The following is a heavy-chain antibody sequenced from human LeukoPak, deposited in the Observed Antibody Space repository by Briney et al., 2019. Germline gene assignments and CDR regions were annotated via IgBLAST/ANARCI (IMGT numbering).Heavy chain of an antibody. CDR1: GYTFTSYD. V-gene: IGHV1-8*03. Sequence: ASVKVSCKASGYTFTSYDINWVRQATGQGLEWMGWMNPNSGNTGYAQKFQGRVTITRNTSISTAYMELSSLRSEDTAVYYCARVNSDCSGGSCYSYYYYMDVWGKGTTVTVSS. D-gene: IGHD2-15*01. J-gene: IGHJ6*03. CDR3: ARVNSDCSGGSCYSYYYYMDV. CDR2: MNPNSGNT.